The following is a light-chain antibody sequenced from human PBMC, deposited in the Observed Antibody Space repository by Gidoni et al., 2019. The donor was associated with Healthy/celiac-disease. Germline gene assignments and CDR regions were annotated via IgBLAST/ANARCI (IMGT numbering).Light chain of an antibody. CDR3: CSYAGSSTLV. CDR2: EVS. J-gene: IGLJ3*02. V-gene: IGLV2-23*02. Sequence: SALPQPASVSGSPGQSITISCTGNISDVGSYNLVSWYQQHPGKAPKLMIYEVSKRPSGVSNRFSGSKSGNTASLTISGLQAEDEADYYCCSYAGSSTLVFGGGTKLTV. CDR1: ISDVGSYNL.